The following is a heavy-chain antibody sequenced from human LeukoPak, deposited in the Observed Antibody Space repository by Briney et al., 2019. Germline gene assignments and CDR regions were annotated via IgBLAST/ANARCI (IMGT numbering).Heavy chain of an antibody. J-gene: IGHJ4*02. CDR2: IHTSGDT. D-gene: IGHD3-3*01. V-gene: IGHV3-53*01. CDR3: ARVHDFWSGYYLDY. CDR1: GLTGSHNY. Sequence: GGSLRLSCAASGLTGSHNYVSWVRQAPGKGLEWVSAIHTSGDTYYADSVKGRFTISRDNSKNTLYLQMNSLRAEDTAVYYCARVHDFWSGYYLDYWGQGTLVTVSS.